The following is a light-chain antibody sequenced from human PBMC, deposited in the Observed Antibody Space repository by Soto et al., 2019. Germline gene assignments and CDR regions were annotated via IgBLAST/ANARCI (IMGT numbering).Light chain of an antibody. V-gene: IGKV1-12*01. Sequence: DIQMTQSPTFLSASVGDRVTITCRASHAIGDSLAWYQQKPGKDPDLLIYSASPVLPGAPSRFSGSGSGTDFTLTINGLQSEDFATYFCQQGHSFPLTFGGGTKV. J-gene: IGKJ4*01. CDR3: QQGHSFPLT. CDR2: SAS. CDR1: HAIGDS.